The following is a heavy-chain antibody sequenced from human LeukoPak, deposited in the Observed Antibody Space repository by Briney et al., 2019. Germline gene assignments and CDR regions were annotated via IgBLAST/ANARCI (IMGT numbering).Heavy chain of an antibody. CDR1: GFTFSSYN. Sequence: GGSLRLSCAASGFTFSSYNMNWVRQAPGKGLEWVSSISSSSSYIYYADSVKGRFTISRDNAKNSLYLQMNSLRAEDTAVYYCASFGGRRGYSGYSDHYWGQGTLVTVSS. D-gene: IGHD5-12*01. CDR2: ISSSSSYI. CDR3: ASFGGRRGYSGYSDHY. V-gene: IGHV3-21*01. J-gene: IGHJ4*02.